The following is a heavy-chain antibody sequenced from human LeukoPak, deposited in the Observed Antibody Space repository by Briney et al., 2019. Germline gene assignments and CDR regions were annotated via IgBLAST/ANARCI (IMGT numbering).Heavy chain of an antibody. CDR1: GYSFTSYW. V-gene: IGHV5-51*01. CDR2: IYPGDSDT. J-gene: IGHJ5*02. D-gene: IGHD2-15*01. Sequence: GESLKISCKGSGYSFTSYWIGWVRQMPGKGLEWMGIIYPGDSDTRYSLSFQGQVTISADKSISTAYLQWSSLKASDTAMYYCARSKRRCSGGSCYTHWFDPWGQGTLVIVSS. CDR3: ARSKRRCSGGSCYTHWFDP.